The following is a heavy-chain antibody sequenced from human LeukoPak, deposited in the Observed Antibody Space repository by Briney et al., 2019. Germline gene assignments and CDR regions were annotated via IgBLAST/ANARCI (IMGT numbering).Heavy chain of an antibody. CDR2: ISGSGGST. CDR1: GFTFSSYA. CDR3: AKDHDYYYDSRGFDY. V-gene: IGHV3-23*01. D-gene: IGHD3-22*01. J-gene: IGHJ4*02. Sequence: GGSLRLSCAASGFTFSSYAMSWVRQAPGKGLEWVSSISGSGGSTYYADSVKGRFTISRDNSKNTLYLQMNSLRAEDTAVYYCAKDHDYYYDSRGFDYWGQGTLVTVSS.